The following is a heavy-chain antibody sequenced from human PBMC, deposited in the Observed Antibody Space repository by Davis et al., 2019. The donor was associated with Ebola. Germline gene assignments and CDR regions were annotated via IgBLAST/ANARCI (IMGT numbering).Heavy chain of an antibody. CDR3: ARDREYCSSTSCYGWFDP. D-gene: IGHD2-2*01. CDR1: GFTFSDYY. CDR2: IYYSGST. Sequence: LRLSCAASGFTFSDYYMSWIRQHPGKGLEWIGYIYYSGSTYYNPSLKSRVTISVDTSKNQFSLKLSSVTAADTAVYYCARDREYCSSTSCYGWFDPWGQGTLVTVSS. J-gene: IGHJ5*02. V-gene: IGHV4-31*02.